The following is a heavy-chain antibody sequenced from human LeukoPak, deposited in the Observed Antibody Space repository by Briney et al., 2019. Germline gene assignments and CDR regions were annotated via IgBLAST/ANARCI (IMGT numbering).Heavy chain of an antibody. D-gene: IGHD1-14*01. CDR1: GFNSNDYY. CDR2: IKKDGSEE. Sequence: GGSLRLSCAASGFNSNDYYMSWVRQAPGRGLEWVANIKKDGSEENYLDSVKGRFTVSRDNAKNSLYLQMNSLRGEDTAIYYCARSNPNRNALDLWGQGTMVTISS. V-gene: IGHV3-7*01. J-gene: IGHJ3*01. CDR3: ARSNPNRNALDL.